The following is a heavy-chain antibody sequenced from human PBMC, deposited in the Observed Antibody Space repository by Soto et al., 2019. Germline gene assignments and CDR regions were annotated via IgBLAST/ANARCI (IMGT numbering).Heavy chain of an antibody. Sequence: EVQLVESGGGLVKPGGSLRLSCAASGFTFSSYSMNWVRQAPGKGLEWVSSIRSSSSYIYYAGSVKGRFTISRDNAKNSLYLQMNSLRAEDTAVYYCARDQPGYSYGYGLGYWGQGTLVTVSS. CDR1: GFTFSSYS. CDR3: ARDQPGYSYGYGLGY. J-gene: IGHJ4*02. V-gene: IGHV3-21*01. D-gene: IGHD5-18*01. CDR2: IRSSSSYI.